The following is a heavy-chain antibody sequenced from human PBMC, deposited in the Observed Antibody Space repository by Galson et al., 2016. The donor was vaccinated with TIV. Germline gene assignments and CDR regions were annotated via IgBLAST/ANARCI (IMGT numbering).Heavy chain of an antibody. CDR1: GFSFSSYG. J-gene: IGHJ4*02. D-gene: IGHD5-18*01. CDR2: IGGSGGSP. Sequence: SLRLSCAASGFSFSSYGIHWVRQAPGKGLEWVSSIGGSGGSPYYADSVKGRFTISRDSSKNTVFLQMNSLRAEDTAIYYCAKDRQWIPSTLDHWGQGTLVTVSS. CDR3: AKDRQWIPSTLDH. V-gene: IGHV3-23*01.